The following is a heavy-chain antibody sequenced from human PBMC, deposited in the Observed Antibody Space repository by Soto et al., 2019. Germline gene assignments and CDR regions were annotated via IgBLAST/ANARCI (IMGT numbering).Heavy chain of an antibody. D-gene: IGHD3-22*01. Sequence: QVQLVESGGGVVQPGRSLRLSCAASGFTFSSYAMHWVRQAPGKGLEWVAVISYDGSNKYYADSVKGRFTISRDNSKNTLYLQMNSLRAEYTTVYYCARDQYYYDSSGYYPYYYYYGMDVWGQGTTVTVSS. CDR2: ISYDGSNK. CDR1: GFTFSSYA. V-gene: IGHV3-30-3*01. CDR3: ARDQYYYDSSGYYPYYYYYGMDV. J-gene: IGHJ6*02.